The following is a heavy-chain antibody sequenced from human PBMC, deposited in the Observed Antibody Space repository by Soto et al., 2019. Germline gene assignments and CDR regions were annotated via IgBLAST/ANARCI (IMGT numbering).Heavy chain of an antibody. CDR3: TTGPGDILTGNFDY. Sequence: EVQLVESGGGLVKPGGSLRLSCAASGFTFSNAWMSWVRQAPGKGLEWVGRIKSKTDGGTTDYAATVKGRFTISRDDSKNTLYLQMNSLKTENTAVYYCTTGPGDILTGNFDYWGQGTLVTVSS. D-gene: IGHD3-9*01. J-gene: IGHJ4*02. V-gene: IGHV3-15*01. CDR2: IKSKTDGGTT. CDR1: GFTFSNAW.